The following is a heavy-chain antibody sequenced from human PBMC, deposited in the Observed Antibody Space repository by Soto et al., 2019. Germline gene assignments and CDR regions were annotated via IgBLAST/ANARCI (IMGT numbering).Heavy chain of an antibody. CDR2: IYYSGST. V-gene: IGHV4-31*03. CDR3: ARAAIAAADPNNWFDP. J-gene: IGHJ5*02. CDR1: GGSISSGGYY. Sequence: LPLTCTVSGGSISSGGYYWSWIRQHPGKGLEWIGYIYYSGSTYYNPSLKSRVTISVDTSKNQFSLKLSSVTAADTAVYYCARAAIAAADPNNWFDPWGQGTLVTVSS. D-gene: IGHD6-13*01.